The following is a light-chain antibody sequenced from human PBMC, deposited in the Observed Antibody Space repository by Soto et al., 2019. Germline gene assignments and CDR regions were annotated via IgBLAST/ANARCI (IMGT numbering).Light chain of an antibody. J-gene: IGKJ1*01. CDR3: QQSDVSPRT. V-gene: IGKV1-39*01. Sequence: DIQMTQSPSSLSASVGDRVTITCRASQGISTYLAGYQQNPGKDPKLLIYAASTLRRGVPPRFSGSGYGTDFTLTITSLQLEDFATYYCQQSDVSPRTFGQGTKVDIK. CDR1: QGISTY. CDR2: AAS.